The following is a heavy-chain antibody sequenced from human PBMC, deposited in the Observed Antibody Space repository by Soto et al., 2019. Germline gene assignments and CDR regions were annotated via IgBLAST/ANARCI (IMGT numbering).Heavy chain of an antibody. D-gene: IGHD3-16*02. J-gene: IGHJ4*02. CDR2: INHSAST. V-gene: IGHV4-34*01. CDR1: GGSFSGYY. CDR3: ARGPRGWNDSVWGSYRPHFDY. Sequence: SETLSLTCAVYGGSFSGYYWSWIRQPPGKGLEWTGEINHSASTNYNPSLKSRVTISVDTSKNQFSLKLSSVTAADTAVYYCARGPRGWNDSVWGSYRPHFDYWGQGTLVTVS.